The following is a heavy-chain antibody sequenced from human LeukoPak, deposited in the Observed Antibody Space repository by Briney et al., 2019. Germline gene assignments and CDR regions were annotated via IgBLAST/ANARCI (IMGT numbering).Heavy chain of an antibody. Sequence: AGGSLRLSCAASGFTFSSYWMSWVRQAPGKGLEWVGFIRSKAYGGTTEYAASVKGRFTISRDDSKSIAYLQMNSLKTEDTAVYYCTSSLGRAYGYPYYFDYWGQGTLVTVSS. CDR3: TSSLGRAYGYPYYFDY. D-gene: IGHD5-18*01. J-gene: IGHJ4*02. CDR1: GFTFSSYW. V-gene: IGHV3-49*04. CDR2: IRSKAYGGTT.